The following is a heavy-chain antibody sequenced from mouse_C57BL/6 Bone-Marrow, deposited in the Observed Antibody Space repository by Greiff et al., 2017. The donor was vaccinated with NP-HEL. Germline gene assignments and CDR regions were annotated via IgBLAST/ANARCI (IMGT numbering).Heavy chain of an antibody. D-gene: IGHD1-1*01. Sequence: EVQGVESGGGLVQPGESLKLSCESNEYEFPSHDMSWVRKTPEKRLELVAAINSDGGSTYYPDTMERRFIISRDNTKKTLYLQMSSLRSEDTALYYCATLHYYGSSYAMDYWGQGTSVTVSS. J-gene: IGHJ4*01. CDR2: INSDGGST. CDR3: ATLHYYGSSYAMDY. CDR1: EYEFPSHD. V-gene: IGHV5-2*01.